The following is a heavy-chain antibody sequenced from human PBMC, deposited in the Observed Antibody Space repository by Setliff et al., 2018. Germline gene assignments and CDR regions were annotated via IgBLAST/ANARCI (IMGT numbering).Heavy chain of an antibody. D-gene: IGHD6-19*01. CDR3: AREVAGTYHYFDP. Sequence: PSETLSLTCTVSGGSVGSGNFYWSWIRQTAGKGLEWIGLIQSSGNTNYNPSLQSRVTISIDTSKNQFSLKMTSVTAADTALYYCAREVAGTYHYFDPWGQGTLVTVSS. CDR2: IQSSGNT. V-gene: IGHV4-61*02. CDR1: GGSVGSGNFY. J-gene: IGHJ5*02.